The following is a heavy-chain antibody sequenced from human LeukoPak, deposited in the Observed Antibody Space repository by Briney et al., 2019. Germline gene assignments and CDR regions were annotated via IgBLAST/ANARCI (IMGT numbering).Heavy chain of an antibody. CDR3: ARDLSVSGSFHGSKYYYYGMDV. J-gene: IGHJ6*02. V-gene: IGHV1-18*01. Sequence: ASVKVSCKASGYTFTSYGISWVRQAPGQGLEWMGWISAYNGNTNYAQKLQGRVTMTTDTSTSTAYMELRSLRPDDTAVYYCARDLSVSGSFHGSKYYYYGMDVWGQGTTVTVSS. D-gene: IGHD1-26*01. CDR1: GYTFTSYG. CDR2: ISAYNGNT.